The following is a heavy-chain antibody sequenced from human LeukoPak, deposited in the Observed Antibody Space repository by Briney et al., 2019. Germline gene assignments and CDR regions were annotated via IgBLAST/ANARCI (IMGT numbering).Heavy chain of an antibody. J-gene: IGHJ4*02. CDR2: ISGSGGST. Sequence: GGSLRLSCAASGFTFSSYAMSWVRQAPGKGLEWVSAISGSGGSTSYADSVKGRFTISRDNSKSTLYLQMNSLRAEDTAVYYCARRIVGATFDYWGQGTLVTVSS. CDR3: ARRIVGATFDY. CDR1: GFTFSSYA. V-gene: IGHV3-23*01. D-gene: IGHD1-26*01.